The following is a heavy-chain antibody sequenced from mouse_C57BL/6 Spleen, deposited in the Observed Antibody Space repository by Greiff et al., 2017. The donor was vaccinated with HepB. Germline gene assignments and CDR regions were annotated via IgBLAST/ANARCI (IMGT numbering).Heavy chain of an antibody. CDR1: GFTFSSYG. CDR3: ARVTVVPFAY. V-gene: IGHV5-6*01. CDR2: ISSGGSYT. Sequence: EVQGVESGGDLVKPGGSLKLSCAASGFTFSSYGMSWVRQTPDKRLEWVATISSGGSYTYYPDSVKGRFTISRDNAKNTLYLQMSSLKSEDTAMYYCARVTVVPFAYWGQGTLVTVSA. J-gene: IGHJ3*01. D-gene: IGHD1-1*01.